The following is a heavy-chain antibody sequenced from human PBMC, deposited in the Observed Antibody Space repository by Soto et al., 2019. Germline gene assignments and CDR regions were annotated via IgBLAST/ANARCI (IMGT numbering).Heavy chain of an antibody. Sequence: QVQLQESGPGVLRPSQTLFISCSVTGDSISSGNIYWSWVRQPPGKGLEWIGYIYYTGSTYYNPALNSRVTLPVNPSNHQFPLTVTSVTAADTAVYYCASVTMVRGIMADYWGQGTLVTVSS. CDR3: ASVTMVRGIMADY. D-gene: IGHD3-10*01. V-gene: IGHV4-30-4*01. J-gene: IGHJ4*02. CDR1: GDSISSGNIY. CDR2: IYYTGST.